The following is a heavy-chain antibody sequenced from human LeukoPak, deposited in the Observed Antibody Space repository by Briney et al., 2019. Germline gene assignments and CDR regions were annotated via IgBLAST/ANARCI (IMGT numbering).Heavy chain of an antibody. CDR3: ARVVSYYGSAYRLLDL. J-gene: IGHJ2*01. CDR1: GFNFSTS. V-gene: IGHV3-33*07. Sequence: GGSLRLSCEASGFNFSTSMYWVRQAPGKGLEWVALIWFDGSNKHYADSVKGRFTVSRDNSKNTMYLQMNSLRAEDTAVYYCARVVSYYGSAYRLLDLWGRGTLVTVSS. CDR2: IWFDGSNK. D-gene: IGHD3-10*01.